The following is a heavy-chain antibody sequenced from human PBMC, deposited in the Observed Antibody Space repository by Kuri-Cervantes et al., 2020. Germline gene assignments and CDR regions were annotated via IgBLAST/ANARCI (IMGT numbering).Heavy chain of an antibody. Sequence: GESLKISCAASGFTFSNAWMSWVRQAPGKGLEWVGRIKSKTDGGTTDYAAPVKGRFTISRDDSKNTLYLQMNSLKTEDTAVYYCARAFKPPVGLLRACAAFDIWGQGTMGTVSS. D-gene: IGHD2-15*01. CDR2: IKSKTDGGTT. V-gene: IGHV3-15*01. CDR3: ARAFKPPVGLLRACAAFDI. J-gene: IGHJ3*02. CDR1: GFTFSNAW.